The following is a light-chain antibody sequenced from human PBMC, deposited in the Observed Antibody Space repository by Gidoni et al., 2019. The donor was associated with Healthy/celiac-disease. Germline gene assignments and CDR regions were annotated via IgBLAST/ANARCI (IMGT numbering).Light chain of an antibody. CDR2: DAS. Sequence: EIVLTQSPATLSLSPGERATLSCRASQSVSSYLAWYQQKPGKAPRLLIYDASNRATGIPDRFSGSGSGTDFTLTISSLEPEDCAVYYCQQRSNWPYTFGQGTKLEIK. J-gene: IGKJ2*01. CDR3: QQRSNWPYT. CDR1: QSVSSY. V-gene: IGKV3-11*01.